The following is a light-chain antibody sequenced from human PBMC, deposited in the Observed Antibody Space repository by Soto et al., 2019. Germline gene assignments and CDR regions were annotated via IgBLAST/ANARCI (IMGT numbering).Light chain of an antibody. V-gene: IGLV2-23*01. J-gene: IGLJ2*01. Sequence: QPVLTQPASVSGSPGQSITISCTGTSSDVGSYNLVSWYQQHPGKAPKLMIYEGSKRPSGVSNRFSGSKSGNTASLTISGLQAEDEADYYCCSYAGSVVFGGGTKVTV. CDR2: EGS. CDR3: CSYAGSVV. CDR1: SSDVGSYNL.